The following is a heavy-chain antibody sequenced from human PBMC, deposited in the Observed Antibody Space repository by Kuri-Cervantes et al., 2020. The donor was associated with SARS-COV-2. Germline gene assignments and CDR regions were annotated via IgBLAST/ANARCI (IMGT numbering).Heavy chain of an antibody. CDR3: ARGDGITGTPDY. CDR2: ISYDGSNK. Sequence: GGSLRLSCAASGFTFSSYAMHWVRQAPGKGLEWVAVISYDGSNKYYADSVKGRFTISRDNARNSLYLQMKSLRAEDTAVYYCARGDGITGTPDYWGQGTLVTVSS. D-gene: IGHD1-20*01. V-gene: IGHV3-30*07. J-gene: IGHJ4*02. CDR1: GFTFSSYA.